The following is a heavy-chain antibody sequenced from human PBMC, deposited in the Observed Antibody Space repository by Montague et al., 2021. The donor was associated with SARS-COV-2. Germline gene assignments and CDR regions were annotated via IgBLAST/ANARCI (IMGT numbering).Heavy chain of an antibody. CDR3: ARSGVGIFDFSYFDS. CDR1: GFSISSGYY. V-gene: IGHV4-38-2*02. J-gene: IGHJ4*02. D-gene: IGHD3-3*01. Sequence: SETLSLTCSVSGFSISSGYYWGWIRQTPGKGLEWIGSRYQNGATXXSPXXXCPATILLDTSKNQFSLSLTSVTAADTAVYYCARSGVGIFDFSYFDSWGQGSLVIVSS. CDR2: RYQNGAT.